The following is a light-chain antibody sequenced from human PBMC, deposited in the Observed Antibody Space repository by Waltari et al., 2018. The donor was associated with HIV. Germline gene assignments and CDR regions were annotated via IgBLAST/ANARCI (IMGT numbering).Light chain of an antibody. V-gene: IGLV2-14*01. J-gene: IGLJ2*01. CDR1: SSDVGGYNY. CDR3: SSYTSISTLV. CDR2: EVS. Sequence: QSALTQPASVSGSPGQSITISCTGTSSDVGGYNYVSWYQQHPGKAPKLMIYEVSNRPSGVSNRVSGSKSGNTASLTISGLQAEDEADYYCSSYTSISTLVFGGGTKLTVL.